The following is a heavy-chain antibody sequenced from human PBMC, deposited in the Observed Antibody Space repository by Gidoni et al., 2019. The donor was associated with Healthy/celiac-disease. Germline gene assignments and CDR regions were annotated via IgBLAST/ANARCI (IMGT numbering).Heavy chain of an antibody. V-gene: IGHV4-59*01. CDR3: ARGPYYYDSSGYYLSLYY. CDR1: GGSISSYY. Sequence: QVQLQESGPGLVKPSETLSLTCTVSGGSISSYYWSWIRQPPGKGLEWIGYIYYSGSTNYNPSLKSRVTISVDTSKNQFSLKLSSVTAADTAVYYCARGPYYYDSSGYYLSLYYWGQGTLVTVSS. J-gene: IGHJ4*02. CDR2: IYYSGST. D-gene: IGHD3-22*01.